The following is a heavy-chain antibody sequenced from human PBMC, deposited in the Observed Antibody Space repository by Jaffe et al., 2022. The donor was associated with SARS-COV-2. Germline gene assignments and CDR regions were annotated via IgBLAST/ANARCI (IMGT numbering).Heavy chain of an antibody. J-gene: IGHJ3*02. CDR2: ISWNSGSI. CDR3: AKDMEYSGTAFDI. V-gene: IGHV3-9*01. CDR1: GFTFDDYA. D-gene: IGHD5-12*01. Sequence: EVQLVESGGGLVQPGRSLRLSCAASGFTFDDYAMHWVRQAPGKGLEWVSGISWNSGSIGYADSVKGRFTISRDNAKNSLYLQMNSLRAEDTALYYCAKDMEYSGTAFDIWGQGTMVTVSS.